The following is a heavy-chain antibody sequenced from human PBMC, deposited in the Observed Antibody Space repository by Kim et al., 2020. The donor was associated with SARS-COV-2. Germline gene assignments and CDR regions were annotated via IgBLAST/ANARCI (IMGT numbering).Heavy chain of an antibody. CDR1: GGSISSSNW. CDR3: ARGSYYYCSGSYYDY. V-gene: IGHV4-4*02. J-gene: IGHJ4*02. CDR2: IYHSGST. D-gene: IGHD3-10*01. Sequence: SETLSLTCAVSGGSISSSNWWSWVRQPPGKVLEWIGEIYHSGSTNYNPSLKSRFTISVDKSKNQFSLKLSSVTAADTAVYYCARGSYYYCSGSYYDYWGQGTLVTVSS.